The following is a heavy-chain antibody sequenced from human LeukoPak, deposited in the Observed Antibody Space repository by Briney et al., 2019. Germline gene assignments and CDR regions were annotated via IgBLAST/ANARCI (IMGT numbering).Heavy chain of an antibody. CDR2: IYYSGST. J-gene: IGHJ4*02. CDR1: GDSISSGGYY. CDR3: ARVGGSEPFDY. D-gene: IGHD3-10*01. V-gene: IGHV4-31*03. Sequence: SETLSLTCTVSGDSISSGGYYWSWLRQHPGKGLEWIGYIYYSGSTYYNPSLKSRVTISVDTSKNQFSLKLSSVTAADTAVYYCARVGGSEPFDYWGQGTLVTVSS.